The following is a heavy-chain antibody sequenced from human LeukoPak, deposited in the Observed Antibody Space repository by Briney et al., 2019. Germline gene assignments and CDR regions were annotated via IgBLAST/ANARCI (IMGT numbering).Heavy chain of an antibody. J-gene: IGHJ6*03. CDR3: ARDHYSNYYYYYMDV. CDR2: IYSGGST. V-gene: IGHV3-53*01. CDR1: GFTVSSNY. D-gene: IGHD4-11*01. Sequence: GGSLRLSCAASGFTVSSNYMSWVRQAPGKGLEWVSVIYSGGSTYYADSVKGRFTISRDNSKNTLYLQMNSLRAEDTAVYYCARDHYSNYYYYYMDVWGKGTTVTVSS.